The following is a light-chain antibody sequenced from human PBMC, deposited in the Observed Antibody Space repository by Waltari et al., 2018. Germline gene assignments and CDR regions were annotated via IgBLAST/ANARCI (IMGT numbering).Light chain of an antibody. J-gene: IGKJ1*01. Sequence: EVVLTQSPGTLSLSPGEGATLSCRASQSSSHYLAWYQQKPGQAPRLLIYHASSRATGIPDRFSGSGSGTDFSLTISRLEPEDFAVYYCQHYVNLPATFGQGTKVEI. V-gene: IGKV3-20*01. CDR1: QSSSHY. CDR2: HAS. CDR3: QHYVNLPAT.